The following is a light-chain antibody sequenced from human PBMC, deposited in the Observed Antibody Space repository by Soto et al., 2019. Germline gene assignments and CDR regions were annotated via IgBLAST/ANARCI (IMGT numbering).Light chain of an antibody. V-gene: IGKV2-28*01. CDR2: LTS. CDR3: MQALQSPFT. J-gene: IGKJ3*01. CDR1: QSLLHSNGYKY. Sequence: DIVMTQSPLSLPVTPGEPASISCRSSQSLLHSNGYKYLNWYLQKPGQSPLRLIYLTSTRASGVPDRFGGSVSGTDFTLKISKVEADDVVGYYCMQALQSPFTFGPVTKVYI.